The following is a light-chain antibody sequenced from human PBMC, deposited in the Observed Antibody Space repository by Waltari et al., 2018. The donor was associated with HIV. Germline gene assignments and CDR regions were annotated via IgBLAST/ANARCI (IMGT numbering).Light chain of an antibody. J-gene: IGLJ1*01. CDR2: EVT. CDR3: TSYTSRNTRV. Sequence: QSALTQPASVSGSPGQSITISCTGTTSDVGGYQYVSWYQKHPGKAPKLMIYEVTNRPSGVSFRFSGSKSGNTASLTISGRQAEDEADYFCTSYTSRNTRVFGTGTKVTVL. CDR1: TSDVGGYQY. V-gene: IGLV2-14*01.